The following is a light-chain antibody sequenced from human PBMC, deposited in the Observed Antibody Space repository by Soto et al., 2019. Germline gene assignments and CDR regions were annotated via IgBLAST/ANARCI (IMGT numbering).Light chain of an antibody. CDR2: MIS. CDR3: MQATHPYT. J-gene: IGKJ2*01. Sequence: DIVMTQTPLSSPVTLGQPASISCRSSQSLVHSDGNTYLSWLQQRPGQPPRLLIYMISNRFSGVPDRVSGSGAGTDFTLKISRVEADDVGVYYCMQATHPYTVGQGTKLEIK. CDR1: QSLVHSDGNTY. V-gene: IGKV2-24*01.